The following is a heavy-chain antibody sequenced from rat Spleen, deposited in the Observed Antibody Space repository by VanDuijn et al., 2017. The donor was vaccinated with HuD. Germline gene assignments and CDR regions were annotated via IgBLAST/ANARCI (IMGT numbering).Heavy chain of an antibody. J-gene: IGHJ3*01. CDR3: ARSSYYDGSWRPFTY. Sequence: EVQLQESGPGLVKPSQSLSLTCSVTGYSITSNYWGWIRKFPGNKMEWIGHINYSGSTSYNPSLKSRISITRDTSKNQFFLHLNSITTEDTATYYCARSSYYDGSWRPFTYWGQGTLVTVSS. CDR1: GYSITSNY. D-gene: IGHD1-12*02. CDR2: INYSGST. V-gene: IGHV3-1*01.